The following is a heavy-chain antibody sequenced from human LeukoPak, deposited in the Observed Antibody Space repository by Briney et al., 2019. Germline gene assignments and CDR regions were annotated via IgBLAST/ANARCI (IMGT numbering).Heavy chain of an antibody. D-gene: IGHD1-1*01. CDR3: VADGNKWNDFEF. CDR1: GLSISSYW. J-gene: IGHJ4*02. Sequence: GGSLRLSCVASGLSISSYWVNWVRQAPAKGLEWVAYINQDGSEQFYVDSVKGRFTIPRDHAKHSVFLQMDSLRAEHTAVYYCVADGNKWNDFEFWGQGTLVTVSS. CDR2: INQDGSEQ. V-gene: IGHV3-7*01.